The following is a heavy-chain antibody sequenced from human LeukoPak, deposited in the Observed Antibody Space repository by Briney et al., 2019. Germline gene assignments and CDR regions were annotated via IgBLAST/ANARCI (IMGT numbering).Heavy chain of an antibody. CDR3: ARQVGTISVYDY. CDR1: GFTFSSYA. CDR2: FYSGGTT. D-gene: IGHD1-26*01. V-gene: IGHV3-66*04. J-gene: IGHJ4*02. Sequence: PGGSLRLSCAASGFTFSSYAMSWVRQAPGKGLEWVSAFYSGGTTYYADSVKGRFTISSDNSRNTLYLQMNSLRAEDTAVYYCARQVGTISVYDYWGQGTLVTVSS.